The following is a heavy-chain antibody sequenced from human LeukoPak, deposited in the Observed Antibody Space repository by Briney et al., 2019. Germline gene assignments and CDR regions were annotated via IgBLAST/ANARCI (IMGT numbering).Heavy chain of an antibody. CDR2: ISSSSGYI. CDR3: AREKDYGDYSFDY. Sequence: GGSLRLSCAASGFTFSSYNMNWVRQAPGKGLEWVSSISSSSGYIYYADSLKGRFTISRDNAKNSLYLQMNSLRAEDTAVYYCAREKDYGDYSFDYWGQGTLVTVSS. V-gene: IGHV3-21*01. D-gene: IGHD4-17*01. J-gene: IGHJ4*02. CDR1: GFTFSSYN.